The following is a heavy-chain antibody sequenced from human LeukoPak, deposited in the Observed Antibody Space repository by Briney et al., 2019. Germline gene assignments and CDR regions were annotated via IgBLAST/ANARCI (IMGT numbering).Heavy chain of an antibody. CDR2: IYYSGST. CDR3: ARSGSIQAHRRVVPAVYYGMDV. Sequence: SETLSLTCTVSGGSISSGGYYWSWIRQHPGKGLEWIGYIYYSGSTYYNPSLKSRVTISVDTSKNQFSLKLSSVTAADTAVYYCARSGSIQAHRRVVPAVYYGMDVWGQGTTVTVSS. D-gene: IGHD2-2*01. V-gene: IGHV4-31*03. CDR1: GGSISSGGYY. J-gene: IGHJ6*02.